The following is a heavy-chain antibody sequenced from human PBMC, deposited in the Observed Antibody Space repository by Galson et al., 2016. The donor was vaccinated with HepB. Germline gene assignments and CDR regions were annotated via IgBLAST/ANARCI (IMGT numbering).Heavy chain of an antibody. CDR1: RDTFISYV. CDR2: INCDSGDT. D-gene: IGHD2-15*01. Sequence: QSGAEVKKPGASVNVSCKASRDTFISYVIHWVREAPGQRLEWLGWINCDSGDTKYSQHFQDRVSFTRDTSASTAFMELTSLATEDTAIYYCARGRRSGGSAGYSGVLGSHLDSWGLGTRVTVSS. J-gene: IGHJ4*02. CDR3: ARGRRSGGSAGYSGVLGSHLDS. V-gene: IGHV1-3*01.